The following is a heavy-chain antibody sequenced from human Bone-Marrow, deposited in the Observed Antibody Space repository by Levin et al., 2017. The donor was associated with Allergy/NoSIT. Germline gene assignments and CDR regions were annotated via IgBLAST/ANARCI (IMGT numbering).Heavy chain of an antibody. V-gene: IGHV3-11*01. J-gene: IGHJ6*02. Sequence: GGSLRLSCAASGFTFTDYYVSWIRQAPGKGLEWVSHISSTGFIIHYADSVKGRFTISRDNTKNSVYLQMNSLRAEDTAVYFCASVETYYYPMDVWGQGTTVTVSS. CDR2: ISSTGFII. CDR3: ASVETYYYPMDV. D-gene: IGHD2-21*01. CDR1: GFTFTDYY.